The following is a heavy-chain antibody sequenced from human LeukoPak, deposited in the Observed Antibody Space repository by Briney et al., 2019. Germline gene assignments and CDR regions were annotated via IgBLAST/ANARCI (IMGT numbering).Heavy chain of an antibody. CDR2: ISSHSDYI. Sequence: GGSLRLSCAASGFTFSTYTMSWVRQAPGKGLEWVSSISSHSDYIYYAELVKGRFTISRDNAKNSLFLQMNSLRAEDTAIYYCVRDTRSSYSYYGMDVWGQGTTVTVSS. D-gene: IGHD3-10*01. CDR3: VRDTRSSYSYYGMDV. V-gene: IGHV3-21*01. J-gene: IGHJ6*02. CDR1: GFTFSTYT.